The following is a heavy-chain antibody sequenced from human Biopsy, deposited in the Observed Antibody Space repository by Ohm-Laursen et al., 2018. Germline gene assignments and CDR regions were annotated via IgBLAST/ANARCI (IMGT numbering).Heavy chain of an antibody. CDR3: TRDTTYYAGTTYYDALDV. J-gene: IGHJ3*01. Sequence: SLRLSCAASGFTFSTYWMTWVRQAPGKGLEWVANIKRDGSQSNHADSVKGRFTISRGNAKNSLYLQMNSQRAEDTAVYYCTRDTTYYAGTTYYDALDVWGQGTTVTVSS. CDR1: GFTFSTYW. CDR2: IKRDGSQS. V-gene: IGHV3-7*01. D-gene: IGHD2/OR15-2a*01.